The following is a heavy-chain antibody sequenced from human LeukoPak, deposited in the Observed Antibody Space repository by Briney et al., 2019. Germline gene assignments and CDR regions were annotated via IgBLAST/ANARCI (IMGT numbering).Heavy chain of an antibody. CDR3: AKFRGVQREHYRMDV. V-gene: IGHV3-23*01. CDR1: GFTFTNYG. D-gene: IGHD1-1*01. J-gene: IGHJ6*04. Sequence: PGGSLRLSCAASGFTFTNYGMGWVRQAPGKGLEWVSYGGSGGSRYYADSVKGRFTISRDNSKDTLSLQMNSLTAEDTAVYYCAKFRGVQREHYRMDVWGKGTAVTVSS. CDR2: GGSGGSR.